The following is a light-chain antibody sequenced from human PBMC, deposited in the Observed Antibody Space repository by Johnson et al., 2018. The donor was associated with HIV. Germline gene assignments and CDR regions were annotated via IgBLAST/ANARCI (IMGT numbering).Light chain of an antibody. CDR3: LAWHTSLSAYV. CDR2: ENN. J-gene: IGLJ1*01. CDR1: SSNIGNNY. V-gene: IGLV1-51*02. Sequence: QSVLTQPPSVSAAPGQKVTISCSGSSSNIGNNYVSWYQQLPGTAPKLLICENNKRPSGIPDRFSGSKSGTSATLGITGLQTGDEADYYCLAWHTSLSAYVFGTGTKVTVL.